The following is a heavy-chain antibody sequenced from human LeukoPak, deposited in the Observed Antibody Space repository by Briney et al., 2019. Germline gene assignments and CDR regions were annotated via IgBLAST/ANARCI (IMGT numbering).Heavy chain of an antibody. CDR1: GGTFISYA. V-gene: IGHV1-69*13. CDR3: ARRAAAGTNFYYYYMDV. Sequence: GASVKVSCKASGGTFISYAISWVRQAPGQGLEWMGGIIPMFGTANYAQNFQDRVTITADESTSTAYMELSSLRSEDTAVYYCARRAAAGTNFYYYYMDVWGKGTTVTISS. J-gene: IGHJ6*03. D-gene: IGHD6-13*01. CDR2: IIPMFGTA.